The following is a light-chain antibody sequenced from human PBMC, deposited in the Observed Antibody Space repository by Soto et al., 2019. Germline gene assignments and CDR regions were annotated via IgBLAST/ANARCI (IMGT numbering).Light chain of an antibody. CDR3: QKYESAPRT. CDR1: QDISNF. J-gene: IGKJ1*01. V-gene: IGKV1-27*01. CDR2: AST. Sequence: GLRVIITCRASQDISNFSVWYQQKPGKVPKLLIYASTTLPSGVPSRFSGSGFGTDFTLTIRSLQPEDVATYYCQKYESAPRTFGQGTKVDIK.